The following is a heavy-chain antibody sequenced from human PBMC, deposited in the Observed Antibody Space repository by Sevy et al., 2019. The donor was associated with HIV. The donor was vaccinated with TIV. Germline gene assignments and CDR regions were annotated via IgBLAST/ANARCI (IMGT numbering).Heavy chain of an antibody. J-gene: IGHJ6*02. CDR1: GFTFSSYS. CDR3: ARVADYSGYDYSYHYYYGMDV. V-gene: IGHV3-21*01. D-gene: IGHD5-12*01. Sequence: GGSLRLSCAASGFTFSSYSMNWVRQAPGKGLEWVSSISSSSSYIYYADSVKGRFTISRDNAKNSLYLQMNSLRAEDTAVYYWARVADYSGYDYSYHYYYGMDVWGQGTTVTVSS. CDR2: ISSSSSYI.